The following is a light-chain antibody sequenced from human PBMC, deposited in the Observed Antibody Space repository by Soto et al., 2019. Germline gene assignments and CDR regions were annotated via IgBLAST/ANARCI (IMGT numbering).Light chain of an antibody. CDR2: GAS. Sequence: EIVMTQSPATLSVSPGERVTPSCRASQSVGSSFAWYQQKPGQAPRLLIYGASSRATGIPHRFSGSGSGTDFTLTISSLEPEDFAVYYCQQRSNWPPITFGQGTRLEI. CDR1: QSVGSS. CDR3: QQRSNWPPIT. J-gene: IGKJ5*01. V-gene: IGKV3-11*01.